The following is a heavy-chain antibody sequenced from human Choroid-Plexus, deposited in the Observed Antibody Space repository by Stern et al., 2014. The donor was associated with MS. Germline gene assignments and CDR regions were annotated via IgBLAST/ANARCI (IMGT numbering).Heavy chain of an antibody. V-gene: IGHV3-30*18. J-gene: IGHJ5*02. D-gene: IGHD2/OR15-2a*01. CDR1: GFTFGSCA. CDR2: VSYDGSNK. CDR3: AKDRQYLTYFFDH. Sequence: QVQLVESGGGVVQPGRPLRLSCVASGFTFGSCAMHWVRQAPGKGLEWVAGVSYDGSNKYYADSVKGRFTISRDNSQNTLYMQMSSLGPEDTAVYYCAKDRQYLTYFFDHWGQGSLVTVSS.